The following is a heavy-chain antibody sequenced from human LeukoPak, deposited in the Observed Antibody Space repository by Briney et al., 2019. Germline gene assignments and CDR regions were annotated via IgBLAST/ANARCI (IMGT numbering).Heavy chain of an antibody. CDR3: AKRGWDLVVY. CDR2: ISTSGGST. CDR1: GFILSSYA. D-gene: IGHD1-26*01. J-gene: IGHJ4*02. Sequence: GGSLRLSCAAPGFILSSYAMGWVRQAPGKGLEWVSAISTSGGSTYYADSVKGRFTISRDNSKNTLYLQMNSLRAEDTAVCYCAKRGWDLVVYWGQGTLVTVSS. V-gene: IGHV3-23*01.